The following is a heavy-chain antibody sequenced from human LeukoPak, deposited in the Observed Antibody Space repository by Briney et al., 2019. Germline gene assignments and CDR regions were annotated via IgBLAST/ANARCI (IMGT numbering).Heavy chain of an antibody. D-gene: IGHD3-3*01. CDR2: INPNSGGT. J-gene: IGHJ5*02. Sequence: ASVKVSCKASGYTFTGYYMHWVRRAPGQGLEWMGRINPNSGGTNYAQKFQGRVTMTRDTSISTAYMELSRLRSDDTAVYYCARVRDYDFWSGYYGVDNWFDPWGQGTLVTVSS. V-gene: IGHV1-2*06. CDR3: ARVRDYDFWSGYYGVDNWFDP. CDR1: GYTFTGYY.